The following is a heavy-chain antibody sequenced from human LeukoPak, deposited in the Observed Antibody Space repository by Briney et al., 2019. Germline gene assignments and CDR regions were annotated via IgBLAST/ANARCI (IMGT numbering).Heavy chain of an antibody. J-gene: IGHJ4*02. D-gene: IGHD2-15*01. V-gene: IGHV1-18*01. Sequence: GASVKVSCKASGYTFTSYGISWVRHAPGQGLEWMGWISAYNGNTNYAQKLQGRVTMTTDTSTSTAYMELRSLSSDDTAVYYCARGPPVYGGSRYGYWGQGTLVTVSS. CDR1: GYTFTSYG. CDR2: ISAYNGNT. CDR3: ARGPPVYGGSRYGY.